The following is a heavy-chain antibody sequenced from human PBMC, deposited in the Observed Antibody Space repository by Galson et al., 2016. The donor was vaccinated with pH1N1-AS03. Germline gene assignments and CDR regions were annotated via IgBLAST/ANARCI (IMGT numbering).Heavy chain of an antibody. CDR1: GGSIMSTNW. V-gene: IGHV4-4*02. J-gene: IGHJ4*02. CDR2: IYRTGST. D-gene: IGHD3-10*01. CDR3: ARVDLTFYSGSADSSYLDY. Sequence: LSLTCTVSGGSIMSTNWWSWVRQPPGKGLEWIGEIYRTGSTNYTPSLKSRVTMSIEKSKNQFSLRRSSVTAADTAIYYCARVDLTFYSGSADSSYLDYWGQGTLVTVSS.